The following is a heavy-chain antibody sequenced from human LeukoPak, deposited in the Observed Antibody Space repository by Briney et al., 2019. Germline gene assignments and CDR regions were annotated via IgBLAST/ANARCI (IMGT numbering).Heavy chain of an antibody. V-gene: IGHV1-46*01. J-gene: IGHJ5*02. D-gene: IGHD3-10*01. CDR1: GYTFTRYC. CDR3: ARVYGSQKGWFDP. Sequence: ASVKVSCKASGYTFTRYCIHWVRQAPGQGLEWMGIINPSGGSTSYAQKFQGRVTMTRDMSTSTVYMELSSLRSDDTAVYYCARVYGSQKGWFDPWGQGTLVTVSS. CDR2: INPSGGST.